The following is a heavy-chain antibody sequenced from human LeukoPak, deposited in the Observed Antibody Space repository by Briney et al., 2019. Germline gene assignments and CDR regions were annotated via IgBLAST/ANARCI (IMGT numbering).Heavy chain of an antibody. CDR3: AREGSSGTYYKPNDY. J-gene: IGHJ4*02. D-gene: IGHD3-10*01. V-gene: IGHV1-18*01. Sequence: ASVTVSCKSSGYTFTSYGISWVRQAPGQGLEWMGWISAYNGNTNYAQKLQGRVTMTTDTSTSTAYMELRSLRSDDTAVYYCAREGSSGTYYKPNDYWGQGTLVTVSS. CDR2: ISAYNGNT. CDR1: GYTFTSYG.